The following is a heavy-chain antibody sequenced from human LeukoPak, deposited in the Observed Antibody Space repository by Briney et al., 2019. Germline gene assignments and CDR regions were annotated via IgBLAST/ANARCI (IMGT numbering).Heavy chain of an antibody. CDR3: ARERLPDYYYYGMDV. CDR1: GFTFSSYA. CDR2: ISYDGSNK. Sequence: PGRSLRLSCAASGFTFSSYAMHWVRQAPGKGLEWVAVISYDGSNKYYADSVKGRFTISRDNSKNTLYLQMNSLRAGDTAVYYCARERLPDYYYYGMDVWGKGTTVTVSS. D-gene: IGHD6-25*01. V-gene: IGHV3-30*04. J-gene: IGHJ6*04.